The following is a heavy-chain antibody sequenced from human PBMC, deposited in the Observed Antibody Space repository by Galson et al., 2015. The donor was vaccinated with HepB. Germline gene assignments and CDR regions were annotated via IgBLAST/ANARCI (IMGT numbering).Heavy chain of an antibody. V-gene: IGHV3-21*01. CDR1: GFTFSSYS. Sequence: SLRLSCAASGFTFSSYSMNWVRQAPGKGLEWVSSISSSSSYIYYADSVKGRFTISRDNAKNSLYLQMNSLRAEDTAVYYCARDVSRTVVRYNFDYWGQGTLVTVSS. CDR3: ARDVSRTVVRYNFDY. D-gene: IGHD4-23*01. CDR2: ISSSSSYI. J-gene: IGHJ4*02.